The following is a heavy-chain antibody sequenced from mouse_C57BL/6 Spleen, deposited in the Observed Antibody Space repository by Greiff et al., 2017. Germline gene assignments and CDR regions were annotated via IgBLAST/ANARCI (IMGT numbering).Heavy chain of an antibody. CDR3: ARSGDGNYDWFAY. J-gene: IGHJ3*01. Sequence: QAQLQQSGPELVKPGASVKISCKASGYAFSSSWMNWVKQRPGKGLEWIGRIYPGDGDTNYNGKFKGKATLTADKSSSTAYMQLSSLTSEDSAVYFCARSGDGNYDWFAYWGQGTLVTVSA. CDR2: IYPGDGDT. D-gene: IGHD2-1*01. CDR1: GYAFSSSW. V-gene: IGHV1-82*01.